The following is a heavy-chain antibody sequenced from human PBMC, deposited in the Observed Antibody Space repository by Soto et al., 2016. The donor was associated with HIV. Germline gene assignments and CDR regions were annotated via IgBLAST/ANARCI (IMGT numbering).Heavy chain of an antibody. CDR1: GYTFTGYY. CDR3: ARDLRVAAAGTNAFDI. CDR2: INPNSGGT. D-gene: IGHD6-13*01. J-gene: IGHJ3*02. V-gene: IGHV1-2*02. Sequence: QVQLVQSGGEVKKPGASVKVSCKASGYTFTGYYMHWVRQAPGQGLEWMGWINPNSGGTNYAQKFQGRVTMTRDTSISTAYMELSRLRSDDTAVYYCARDLRVAAAGTNAFDIWGQGDNGHRSLQ.